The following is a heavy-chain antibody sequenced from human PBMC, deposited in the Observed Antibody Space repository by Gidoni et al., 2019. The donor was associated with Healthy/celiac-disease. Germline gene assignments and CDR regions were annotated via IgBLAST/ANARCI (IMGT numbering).Heavy chain of an antibody. CDR3: ATLGAYYYDSSGYSHFDY. CDR2: IYYSGST. V-gene: IGHV4-59*01. CDR1: GGSISSYY. J-gene: IGHJ4*02. D-gene: IGHD3-22*01. Sequence: QVQLQESGPGLVKPSETLSLTCTVSGGSISSYYWSWIRQPPGKGLEWIGYIYYSGSTNYNPSLKSRVTISVDTSKNQFSLKLSAVTAADTAVYYCATLGAYYYDSSGYSHFDYWGQGTLVTVSS.